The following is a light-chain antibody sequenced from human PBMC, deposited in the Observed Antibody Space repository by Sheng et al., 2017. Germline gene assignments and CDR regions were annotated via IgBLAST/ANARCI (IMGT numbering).Light chain of an antibody. Sequence: SYELTQPFSVSVALGQTATITCGGNKIGSKNVVWFQQRPGQAPVLVIYRDTNRPSGIPERFSGSNSGNTATLTISRTQAGDEADYYCQVWDSGLVFGGGTKLTVL. CDR3: QVWDSGLV. CDR2: RDT. V-gene: IGLV3-9*01. CDR1: KIGSKN. J-gene: IGLJ2*01.